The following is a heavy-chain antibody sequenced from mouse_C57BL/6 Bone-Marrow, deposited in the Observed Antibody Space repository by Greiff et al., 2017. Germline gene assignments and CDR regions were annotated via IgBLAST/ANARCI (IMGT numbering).Heavy chain of an antibody. D-gene: IGHD1-1*01. V-gene: IGHV5-16*01. Sequence: EVMLVESEGGLVQPGSSMKLSCTASGFTFSDYYMAWVRQVPEKGLEWVANINYDGSSTYYLDSLKSRFIISRDNATNILYLQMSSLKSEDTATYYCCREGTVVAFVCWGQSTTLTRSS. J-gene: IGHJ2*01. CDR2: INYDGSST. CDR1: GFTFSDYY. CDR3: CREGTVVAFVC.